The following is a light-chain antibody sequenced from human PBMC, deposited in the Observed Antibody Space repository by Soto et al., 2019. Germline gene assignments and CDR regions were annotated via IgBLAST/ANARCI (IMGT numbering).Light chain of an antibody. Sequence: DIVMTQSPLSLPVTPGEPASISFRSSQSLLHSNGYNYLDWYLQKPGQSAQLLIYLGSNRASGVPDRFSGSGSGTDFTLTISRLEPEDFAVYYCQQYGSSLWTFGQGTKVDI. CDR1: QSLLHSNGYNY. V-gene: IGKV2-28*01. CDR3: QQYGSSLWT. J-gene: IGKJ1*01. CDR2: LGS.